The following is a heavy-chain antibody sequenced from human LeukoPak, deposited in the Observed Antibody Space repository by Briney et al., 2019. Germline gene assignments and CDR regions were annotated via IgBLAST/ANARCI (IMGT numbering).Heavy chain of an antibody. CDR3: ARDRLPYCSGGSCSLGY. CDR1: GYTFTSYG. V-gene: IGHV1-18*01. J-gene: IGHJ4*02. D-gene: IGHD2-15*01. Sequence: VASVKVSCKASGYTFTSYGISWVRQAPGQGLEWMGWISAYNGNTNYAQKLQGRVTMTTDTSTSTAYMELRSLRSDDTAVYYCARDRLPYCSGGSCSLGYWGQGTPVTVSS. CDR2: ISAYNGNT.